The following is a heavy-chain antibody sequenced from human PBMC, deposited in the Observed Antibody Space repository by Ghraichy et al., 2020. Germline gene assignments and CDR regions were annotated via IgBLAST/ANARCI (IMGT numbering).Heavy chain of an antibody. J-gene: IGHJ4*02. CDR3: ARGSSTGWY. CDR2: ISSNGNTI. Sequence: GGSLRLSCAASGFTFSDHYMSWIRQSPGKGLEWVSYISSNGNTIYYADSVKGRFTLSRDNAKNSVFLQMNSLRAEDTAMYYCARGSSTGWYWGQVTLVTVSS. V-gene: IGHV3-11*01. D-gene: IGHD6-19*01. CDR1: GFTFSDHY.